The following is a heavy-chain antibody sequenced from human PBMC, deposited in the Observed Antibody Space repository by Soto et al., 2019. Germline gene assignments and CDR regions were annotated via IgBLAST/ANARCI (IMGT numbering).Heavy chain of an antibody. V-gene: IGHV3-33*01. CDR3: ARDGGTLVPFV. J-gene: IGHJ4*02. D-gene: IGHD3-16*01. Sequence: QVQLVESGGGVVQPGRSLRLSCAASGFTFSSYGMHWVRQAPGKGLEWVAVIWYDGINKYYADSVKGRFTISRDNSKNTVYLQMNGLRAEDTAVYYCARDGGTLVPFVWGQGTLVTVSS. CDR1: GFTFSSYG. CDR2: IWYDGINK.